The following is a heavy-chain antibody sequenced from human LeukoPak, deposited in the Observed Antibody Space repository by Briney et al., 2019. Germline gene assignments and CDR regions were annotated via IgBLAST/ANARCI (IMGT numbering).Heavy chain of an antibody. CDR1: GGTFSSYA. V-gene: IGHV1-69*13. D-gene: IGHD3-3*01. CDR3: ARGYYDFWSALAA. Sequence: EASVKVSCKASGGTFSSYAISWVRQAPGQGLEWMGGIIPIFGTANYAQKFQGRVTITADESTSTAYMELSSLRSEDTAVYYCARGYYDFWSALAAWGQGTLVTVSS. CDR2: IIPIFGTA. J-gene: IGHJ5*02.